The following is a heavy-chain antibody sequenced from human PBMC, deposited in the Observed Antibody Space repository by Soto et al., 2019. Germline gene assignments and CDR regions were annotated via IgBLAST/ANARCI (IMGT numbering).Heavy chain of an antibody. CDR2: ISAYNGNT. CDR1: GYTFTSYG. CDR3: ARVFPYYDFCSGYRYYFDY. Sequence: ASVKVSCKASGYTFTSYGISWVRQAPGQGLEWMGWISAYNGNTNYAQKLQGRVTMTTDTSTSTAYMELRSLRSDDTAVYYCARVFPYYDFCSGYRYYFDYRAQGTLGT. D-gene: IGHD3-3*01. V-gene: IGHV1-18*04. J-gene: IGHJ4*02.